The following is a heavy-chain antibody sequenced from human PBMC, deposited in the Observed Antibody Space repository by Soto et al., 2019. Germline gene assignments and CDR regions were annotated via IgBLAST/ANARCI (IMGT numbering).Heavy chain of an antibody. J-gene: IGHJ4*02. Sequence: GGSLRLSCAASGFTFSSYSMNWVRQAPGKGLEWVSSISSSSSYIYYADSVKGRFTISRDNAKNSLYLQMNSLRAEDTAVYDCARDRSSYFDYWGQGTLVTVSS. CDR3: ARDRSSYFDY. V-gene: IGHV3-21*01. CDR2: ISSSSSYI. CDR1: GFTFSSYS.